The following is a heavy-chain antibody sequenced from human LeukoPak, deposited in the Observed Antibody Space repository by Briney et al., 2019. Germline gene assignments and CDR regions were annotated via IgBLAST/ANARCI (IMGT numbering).Heavy chain of an antibody. Sequence: AGSMRLSSVAYAFTFSSYAMSWVRQAPGKGLEWVSAISGSGGSTYYADSVKARFTISRDNSKTTLYLKTNSLRAEDTTGYNCAKDGPFRYLDCLLPDYWGQGTLVTVSS. CDR1: AFTFSSYA. CDR3: AKDGPFRYLDCLLPDY. J-gene: IGHJ4*02. D-gene: IGHD3-9*01. V-gene: IGHV3-23*01. CDR2: ISGSGGST.